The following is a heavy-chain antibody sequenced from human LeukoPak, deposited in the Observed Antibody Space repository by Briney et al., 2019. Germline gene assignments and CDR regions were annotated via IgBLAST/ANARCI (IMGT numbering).Heavy chain of an antibody. D-gene: IGHD6-13*01. CDR2: ISYDGSNK. V-gene: IGHV3-30*19. CDR3: ARDESAAAGTADY. CDR1: GFTFSSYG. J-gene: IGHJ4*02. Sequence: PGGSLRLTCAASGFTFSSYGMHWVRQAPGKGLEWVAVISYDGSNKYYADSVKGRFTISRDNSKNTLYLQMNSLRAEDTAVYYCARDESAAAGTADYWGQGTLVTVSS.